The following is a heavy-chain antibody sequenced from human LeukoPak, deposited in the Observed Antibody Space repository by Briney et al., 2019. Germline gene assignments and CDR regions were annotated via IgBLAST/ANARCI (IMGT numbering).Heavy chain of an antibody. V-gene: IGHV3-23*01. CDR3: AKVFEDIVVVVAAIFDY. J-gene: IGHJ4*02. CDR1: GFTFSSYA. Sequence: GGSLRLSCAASGFTFSSYAMSWVRQAPGKGLEWASAISGSGGSTYYADSVKGRFTISRDNSKNTLYLQMNSLRAEDTAVYYCAKVFEDIVVVVAAIFDYWGQGTLVTVSS. D-gene: IGHD2-15*01. CDR2: ISGSGGST.